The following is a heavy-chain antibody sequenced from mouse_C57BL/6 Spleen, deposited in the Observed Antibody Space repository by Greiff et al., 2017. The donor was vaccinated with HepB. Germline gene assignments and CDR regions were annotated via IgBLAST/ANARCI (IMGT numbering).Heavy chain of an antibody. V-gene: IGHV1-26*01. D-gene: IGHD3-1*01. J-gene: IGHJ4*01. CDR1: GYTFTDYY. CDR3: ARPQEAMDY. Sequence: EVQLQQSGPELVKPGASVKISCKASGYTFTDYYMNWVKQSHGKSLEWIGDINPNNGGTSYNQKFKGKATLTVDKSSSTAYMELRSLTSEDSAVYYCARPQEAMDYWGQGTSVTVSS. CDR2: INPNNGGT.